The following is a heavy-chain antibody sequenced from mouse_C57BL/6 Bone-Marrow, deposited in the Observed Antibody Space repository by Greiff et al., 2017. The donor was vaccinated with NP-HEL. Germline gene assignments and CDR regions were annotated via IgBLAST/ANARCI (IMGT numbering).Heavy chain of an antibody. D-gene: IGHD4-1*01. V-gene: IGHV1-59*01. J-gene: IGHJ1*03. CDR1: GYTFTSYW. CDR2: IEPSDSYT. CDR3: ARRAKLGAHFDV. Sequence: QVQLQQSGAELVRPGTSVKLSCKASGYTFTSYWMHWVKQRPGQGLEWIGVIEPSDSYTNYNQKFKGKATLTVDTSSSTAYMQLSSLTSEDTAVYYCARRAKLGAHFDVWGTGTTVTVAS.